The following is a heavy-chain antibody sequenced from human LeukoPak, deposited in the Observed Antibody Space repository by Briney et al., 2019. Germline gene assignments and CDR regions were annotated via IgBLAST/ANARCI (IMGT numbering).Heavy chain of an antibody. CDR1: GYTFTSYG. CDR3: ASALYSGSWNSLDY. Sequence: ASVKVSCKASGYTFTSYGISWVRQAPGQGLEWMGWISAYNGNTNYAQKLQGRVTMTTDTSTSTAYMELRSLRSDDTAVYYCASALYSGSWNSLDYWGQGTLVTVSS. J-gene: IGHJ4*02. D-gene: IGHD1-26*01. CDR2: ISAYNGNT. V-gene: IGHV1-18*01.